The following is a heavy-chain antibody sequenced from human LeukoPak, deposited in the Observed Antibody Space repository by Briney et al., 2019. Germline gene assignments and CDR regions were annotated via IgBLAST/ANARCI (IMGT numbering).Heavy chain of an antibody. CDR2: ISSTSTYI. Sequence: KAGGSLRLSCAGSGFTFSRKTMNWVRQAPGKGLEWVSSISSTSTYIYYADSVKGRFTISRDNAKKALFLQMDSLRAEDTAVYYCATDDVETTLVPHWGQGTLVTVSS. D-gene: IGHD1-1*01. CDR3: ATDDVETTLVPH. J-gene: IGHJ1*01. V-gene: IGHV3-21*01. CDR1: GFTFSRKT.